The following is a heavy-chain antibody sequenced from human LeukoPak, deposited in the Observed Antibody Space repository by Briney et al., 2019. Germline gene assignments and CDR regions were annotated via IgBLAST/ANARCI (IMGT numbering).Heavy chain of an antibody. CDR3: ATAPEAYISHWNV. D-gene: IGHD1-1*01. CDR1: GYSFTDDY. J-gene: IGHJ4*02. Sequence: ASVKVSCKTSGYSFTDDYVHWVGQAPGQGLDWMGWINPDSGFTNYAQKFQGRVTMTRDTSISTAYMEVRRLRPDDTAVYYCATAPEAYISHWNVWGQGTLVTVSS. V-gene: IGHV1-2*02. CDR2: INPDSGFT.